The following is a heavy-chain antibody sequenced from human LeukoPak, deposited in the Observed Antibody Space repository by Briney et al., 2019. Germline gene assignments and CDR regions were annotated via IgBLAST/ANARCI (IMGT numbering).Heavy chain of an antibody. CDR2: IYYSGST. J-gene: IGHJ5*02. CDR1: GGSISSYY. Sequence: SETLSLTCTVSGGSISSYYWSWIRQPPGKGLEWIGYIYYSGSTNYNPSLKSRVTISVGTSKNQFSLKLSSVTAADTAVYYCARFYDVFDPWGQGTLVTVSS. CDR3: ARFYDVFDP. V-gene: IGHV4-59*01. D-gene: IGHD5-12*01.